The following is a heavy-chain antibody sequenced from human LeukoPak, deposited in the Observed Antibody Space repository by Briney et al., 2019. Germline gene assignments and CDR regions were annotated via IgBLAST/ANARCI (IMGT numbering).Heavy chain of an antibody. CDR3: ARAVRGLYYYYFYMDA. D-gene: IGHD3-10*01. J-gene: IGHJ6*03. Sequence: GGSLRLSCAASGFTFSRYDFHWVRQTTGKGLEWVSGIGAAADTHYPGSVKGRFTISRENAKNSLYLQMDSLRAGDTAVYYCARAVRGLYYYYFYMDAWGKGTTVTVSS. CDR2: IGAAADT. CDR1: GFTFSRYD. V-gene: IGHV3-13*01.